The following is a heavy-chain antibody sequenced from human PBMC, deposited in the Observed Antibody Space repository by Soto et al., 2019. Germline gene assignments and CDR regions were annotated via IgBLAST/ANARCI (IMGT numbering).Heavy chain of an antibody. D-gene: IGHD2-21*02. V-gene: IGHV1-18*01. J-gene: IGHJ4*01. Sequence: ASVKVSCKASGGTFSSYAISWVRQAPGQGLEWMGWISAYNGNTNYAQKLQGRVTMTTDTSTSTVHMELGSLTSEDTAVYYCARGGGIVVVTAPYDHWG. CDR3: ARGGGIVVVTAPYDH. CDR1: GGTFSSYA. CDR2: ISAYNGNT.